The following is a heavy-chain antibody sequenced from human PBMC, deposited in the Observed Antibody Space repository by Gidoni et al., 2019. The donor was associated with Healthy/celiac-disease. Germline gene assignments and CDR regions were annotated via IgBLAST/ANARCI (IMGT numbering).Heavy chain of an antibody. CDR2: ISSNGGST. V-gene: IGHV3-64*01. J-gene: IGHJ6*02. CDR1: GFTLSSYA. CDR3: ARDGALRYFDWLFSPYGMDV. Sequence: EVQLVESGGGFVQPGGSLRLSPAASGFTLSSYAMHWVRQAPGKGLEYVSAISSNGGSTYYANSVKGRFTISRDNSKNALYLQMGSLRAEDMAVYYCARDGALRYFDWLFSPYGMDVWGQGTTVTVSS. D-gene: IGHD3-9*01.